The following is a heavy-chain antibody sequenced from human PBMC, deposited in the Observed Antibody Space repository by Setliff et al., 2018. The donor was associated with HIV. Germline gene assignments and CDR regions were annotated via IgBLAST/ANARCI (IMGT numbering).Heavy chain of an antibody. CDR1: DYSVRSGFY. D-gene: IGHD6-19*01. V-gene: IGHV4-38-2*01. CDR3: ARHLKGWLQGDF. CDR2: IYHRGNT. Sequence: SETLSLTCAVSDYSVRSGFYWGWIRQPPGKGLEWIGSIYHRGNTYYNPSLKSRVTISFDTSKNQFSLKLSFVTAADTAVYYCARHLKGWLQGDFWGQGTLVTVSS. J-gene: IGHJ4*02.